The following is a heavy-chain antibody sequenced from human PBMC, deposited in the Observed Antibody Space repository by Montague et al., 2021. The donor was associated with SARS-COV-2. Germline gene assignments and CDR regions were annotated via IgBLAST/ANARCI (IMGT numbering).Heavy chain of an antibody. D-gene: IGHD2-2*01. Sequence: SETLSLTCEVSGDSISSYYWSWIRQSPGKGLEWIGYVHYTGSTKYTPSLKTRVTLSLDTPKNHFSLKLRSVTAADTAIYYCARAPNRCLITNCLNYFEVWGLGAMVTVSS. CDR3: ARAPNRCLITNCLNYFEV. CDR2: VHYTGST. V-gene: IGHV4-59*01. CDR1: GDSISSYY. J-gene: IGHJ4*02.